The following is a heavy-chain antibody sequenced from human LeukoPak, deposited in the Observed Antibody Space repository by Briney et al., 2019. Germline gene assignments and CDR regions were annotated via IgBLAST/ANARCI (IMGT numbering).Heavy chain of an antibody. CDR3: ARENGVVVPAALPFDY. CDR2: ISAYNGNT. J-gene: IGHJ4*02. Sequence: GASVKVSCKASGYTFTSYGISWVRQAPGQGLEWMGWISAYNGNTNYAQKLQGRVTMTTDTSTSTAYMELRSLRSDDTAVYYCARENGVVVPAALPFDYWGQGTLVTVSS. CDR1: GYTFTSYG. V-gene: IGHV1-18*01. D-gene: IGHD2-2*01.